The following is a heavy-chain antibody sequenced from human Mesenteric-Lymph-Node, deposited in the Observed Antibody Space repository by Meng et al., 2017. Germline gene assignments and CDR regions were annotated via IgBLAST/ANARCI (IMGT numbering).Heavy chain of an antibody. CDR3: ASTENHF. CDR2: TYYRSKWYN. J-gene: IGHJ4*02. V-gene: IGHV6-1*01. Sequence: QVQLEQSGPTLVKPSQTLSLTCAISGDSDSCKSAAWSWIRQSPSRGLEWVVRTYYRSKWYNDYAVSVKSRISINPDTSKNQFSLRLNSVTPEDTAGYYCASTENHFWGQGTLVTVSS. D-gene: IGHD1-26*01. CDR1: GDSDSCKSAA.